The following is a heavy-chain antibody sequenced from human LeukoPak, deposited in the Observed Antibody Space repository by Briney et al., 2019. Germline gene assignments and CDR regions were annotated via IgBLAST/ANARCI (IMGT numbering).Heavy chain of an antibody. CDR1: GFTFSSYW. J-gene: IGHJ4*02. V-gene: IGHV3-7*01. CDR3: ARDRWGTRIQLWSEEYYFDY. CDR2: IKQDGSEK. Sequence: GGSLRLSCAASGFTFSSYWMSWVRQAPGKGLEWVANIKQDGSEKYYVDSVKGRFTISRDNAKNSLYLQMYSLRAEDTAVYYCARDRWGTRIQLWSEEYYFDYWGQGTLVTVSS. D-gene: IGHD5-18*01.